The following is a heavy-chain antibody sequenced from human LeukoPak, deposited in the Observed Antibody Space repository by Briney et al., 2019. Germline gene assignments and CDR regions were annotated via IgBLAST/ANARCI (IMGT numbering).Heavy chain of an antibody. V-gene: IGHV1-18*01. D-gene: IGHD3-22*01. CDR1: GYTFTSYG. CDR2: ISAYNGNT. CDR3: ARDHPTYYYDSSGYPYYFDD. J-gene: IGHJ4*02. Sequence: ASVKVSCKASGYTFTSYGISWVRQAPGQGLEWMGWISAYNGNTNYAQKLQGRVTMTTDTSTSTAYMELRSLRSDDTAVYYCARDHPTYYYDSSGYPYYFDDWGQGTLVTVSS.